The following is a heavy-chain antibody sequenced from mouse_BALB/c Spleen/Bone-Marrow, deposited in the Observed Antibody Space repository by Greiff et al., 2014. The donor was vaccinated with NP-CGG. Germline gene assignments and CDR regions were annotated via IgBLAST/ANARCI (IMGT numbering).Heavy chain of an antibody. V-gene: IGHV1S81*02. D-gene: IGHD2-1*01. CDR2: INPSNGAN. CDR3: SRGGNFDVMDY. J-gene: IGHJ4*01. Sequence: ESGAELVKPGASVKLSCKASGYTFTSYYMFWVKQRPGQGLEWIGGINPSNGANNFNEKYKIKATLTVDKSSSTAYMQLNSLTSEDSAVYYCSRGGNFDVMDYWGQGTSVTVSS. CDR1: GYTFTSYY.